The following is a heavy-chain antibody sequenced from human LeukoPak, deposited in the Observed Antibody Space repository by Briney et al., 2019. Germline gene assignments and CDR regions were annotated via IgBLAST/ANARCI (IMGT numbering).Heavy chain of an antibody. D-gene: IGHD5-18*01. CDR2: IYYSKNT. CDR3: VSPRGFSYGYLDY. Sequence: SETLSLICTVSGGSISSSSAYWGWIRQPPGKGLEWIGSIYYSKNTYYNPSLKSRVTISADTSKNQFSLTLGSVSATDTAVYYCVSPRGFSYGYLDYWGQGTLVTVPS. CDR1: GGSISSSSAY. V-gene: IGHV4-39*01. J-gene: IGHJ4*03.